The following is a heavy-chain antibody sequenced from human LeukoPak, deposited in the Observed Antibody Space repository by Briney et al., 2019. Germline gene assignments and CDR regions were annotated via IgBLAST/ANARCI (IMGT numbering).Heavy chain of an antibody. J-gene: IGHJ4*02. CDR1: GFTFSSYA. V-gene: IGHV3-23*01. CDR3: TNWGAGTKGLY. CDR2: ISGSGGNT. D-gene: IGHD1-1*01. Sequence: GGSLRLSCAASGFTFSSYAMSWVRQAPGKGLEWVSAISGSGGNTYYADSVKGRFTISRNNSKNTLYLQMNSLRAEDTAVYYCTNWGAGTKGLYWGQGTLVTVSS.